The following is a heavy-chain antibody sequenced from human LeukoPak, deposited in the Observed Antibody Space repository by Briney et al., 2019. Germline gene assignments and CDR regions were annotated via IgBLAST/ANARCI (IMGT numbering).Heavy chain of an antibody. CDR2: ISWNSGSI. J-gene: IGHJ1*01. V-gene: IGHV3-9*01. CDR3: AKGAYSSSAEYFQH. Sequence: GGSLILSCAASGFTFDDCAMHRVRQAPGKGLEWVSGISWNSGSIGYADSVKGRFTISRDNAKNSLYLQMNSLRAEDTALYYCAKGAYSSSAEYFQHWGQGTLVTVSS. D-gene: IGHD6-6*01. CDR1: GFTFDDCA.